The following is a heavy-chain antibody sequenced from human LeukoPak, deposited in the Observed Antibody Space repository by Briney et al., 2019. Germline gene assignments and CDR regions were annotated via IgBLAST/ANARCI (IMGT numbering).Heavy chain of an antibody. CDR1: GGSFSGYY. D-gene: IGHD3-22*01. Sequence: PSETLSLTCAVYGGSFSGYYWSWIRQPPGKGLEWIGEINHSGSTNYNPSLKSRVTISVDTSKNQFSLKLSSVTAADTAVYYCARVLGRGSSGYERFRRGYYFDYWGQGTLVTVSS. CDR3: ARVLGRGSSGYERFRRGYYFDY. V-gene: IGHV4-34*01. CDR2: INHSGST. J-gene: IGHJ4*02.